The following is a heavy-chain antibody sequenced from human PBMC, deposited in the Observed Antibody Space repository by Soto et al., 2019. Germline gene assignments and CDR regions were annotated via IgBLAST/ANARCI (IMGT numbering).Heavy chain of an antibody. D-gene: IGHD3-10*01. V-gene: IGHV4-4*02. CDR2: IYHSGST. CDR3: TSKFGQLLADAFDI. J-gene: IGHJ3*02. CDR1: GDSISRSYW. Sequence: SETLSLTCAVSGDSISRSYWWSWVRQFPGKGLEWIGEIYHSGSTIYNPSLQSRVTLSVDKSTNEFSLKMSSVTVADTAVYYCTSKFGQLLADAFDIWGQGTMVT.